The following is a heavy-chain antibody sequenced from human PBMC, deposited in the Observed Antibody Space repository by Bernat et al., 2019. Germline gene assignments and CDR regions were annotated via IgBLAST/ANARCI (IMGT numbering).Heavy chain of an antibody. Sequence: QVQLQESGPGLVKPSGTLSLTCAVSGGSISNTNWWTWVRQPPGKGLEWIGEIYHSGTTNYNPSLRSRVTISVDKSKNQFSLTLTPVTAADTAIYYCACVTMVRGIIITDNWGQGTLVTVSS. CDR1: GGSISNTNW. V-gene: IGHV4-4*02. J-gene: IGHJ4*02. D-gene: IGHD3-10*01. CDR2: IYHSGTT. CDR3: ACVTMVRGIIITDN.